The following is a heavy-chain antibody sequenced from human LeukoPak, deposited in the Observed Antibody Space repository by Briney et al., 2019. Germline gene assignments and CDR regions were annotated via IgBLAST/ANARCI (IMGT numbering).Heavy chain of an antibody. CDR2: FDPEDGET. D-gene: IGHD3-10*01. Sequence: GASVKVSCKVSGYTLTELSMHWVRQAPGKGLEWMGGFDPEDGETIYAQKFQGRVTMTEDTSTDTAYMELSSLRSEDTAVYYCATQIPYGSGSYYLAYWGQGTLVTVSS. J-gene: IGHJ4*02. CDR3: ATQIPYGSGSYYLAY. V-gene: IGHV1-24*01. CDR1: GYTLTELS.